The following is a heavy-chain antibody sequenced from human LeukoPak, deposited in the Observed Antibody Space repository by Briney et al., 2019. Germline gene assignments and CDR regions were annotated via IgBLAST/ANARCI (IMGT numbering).Heavy chain of an antibody. J-gene: IGHJ4*02. Sequence: GGSLRLSCVTSGFRFTKAWMSWVRQVPGKGLEWVGRIKSKTDGGTIDYAAPVKGRFTISRDDSEDTLYLQMNSLKTEDTAVYYCATPYNWNGDWFDYWGQGTLVTVSS. CDR3: ATPYNWNGDWFDY. CDR1: GFRFTKAW. CDR2: IKSKTDGGTI. D-gene: IGHD1-20*01. V-gene: IGHV3-15*01.